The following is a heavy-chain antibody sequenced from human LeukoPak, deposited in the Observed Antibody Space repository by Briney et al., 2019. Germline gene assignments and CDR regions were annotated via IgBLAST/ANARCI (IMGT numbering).Heavy chain of an antibody. CDR1: GYTFTGYY. V-gene: IGHV1-2*02. CDR2: INPNSGGT. CDR3: ARARKLLWFKELGPNWFDP. D-gene: IGHD3-10*01. J-gene: IGHJ5*02. Sequence: ASVKVSCKASGYTFTGYYMHWVRQAPGQGLEWMGWINPNSGGTNYAQKFQGRVTMTRDTSISTAYMELSRLRSDDTAVYYCARARKLLWFKELGPNWFDPWRQGTLVTVSS.